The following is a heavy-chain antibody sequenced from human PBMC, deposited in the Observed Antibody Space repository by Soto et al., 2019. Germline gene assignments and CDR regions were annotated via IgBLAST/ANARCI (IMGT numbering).Heavy chain of an antibody. D-gene: IGHD6-19*01. CDR3: PRAQRCLVLSSPPRLPDY. V-gene: IGHV1-46*03. CDR2: INPSGGST. CDR1: GYTFTSYY. Sequence: QVQLVQSGAEVKKPGASVKVSCKASGYTFTSYYMHWVRQAPGQGLEWMGIINPSGGSTSYAQKFQCRATMPRTKSTSTVSMELGSLRSEATAVYYGPRAQRCLVLSSPPRLPDYWGQGTLVTVSS. J-gene: IGHJ4*02.